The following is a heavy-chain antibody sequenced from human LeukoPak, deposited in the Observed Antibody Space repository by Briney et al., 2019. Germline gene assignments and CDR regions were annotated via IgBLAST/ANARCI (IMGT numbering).Heavy chain of an antibody. CDR2: IYPGDSET. D-gene: IGHD6-13*01. CDR1: GYSFTSYW. CDR3: ARRGIAAPGDY. V-gene: IGHV5-51*01. J-gene: IGHJ4*02. Sequence: GESLQISFKGSGYSFTSYWIGWVRQMPGKGLEWMGFIYPGDSETTYSPSFQGQVTISADKSISTAYLQWSSLKASDTAMYYCARRGIAAPGDYWGQGTLVTVSS.